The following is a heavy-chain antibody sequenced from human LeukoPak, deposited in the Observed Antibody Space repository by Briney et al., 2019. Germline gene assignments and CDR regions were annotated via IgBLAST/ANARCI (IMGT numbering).Heavy chain of an antibody. CDR3: AKDLPGFFDY. Sequence: GGSLRLSCAASGFSFSSYAMSWVRQTPGKRLEWVSTISGSGVSTYYADSVKGRFTISRDNSKNTLYVQMNSLRAEDTAVYYCAKDLPGFFDYWGQGTLFTVSS. CDR2: ISGSGVST. CDR1: GFSFSSYA. V-gene: IGHV3-23*01. J-gene: IGHJ4*02.